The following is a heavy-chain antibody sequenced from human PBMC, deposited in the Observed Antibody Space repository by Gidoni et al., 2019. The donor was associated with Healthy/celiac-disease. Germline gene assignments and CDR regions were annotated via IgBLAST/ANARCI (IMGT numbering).Heavy chain of an antibody. V-gene: IGHV3-64*01. CDR2: ISSNGGST. CDR3: ARAHSGSYSLDY. D-gene: IGHD1-26*01. J-gene: IGHJ4*02. CDR1: AFTFSSYA. Sequence: EVQLVESVGGLVQPGGSLRLSCAASAFTFSSYAMHWVRQAPGKGLEYVSAISSNGGSTYYANSVKGRFTISRDNSKNTLYLQMGSLRAEDMAVYYCARAHSGSYSLDYWGQGTLVTVSS.